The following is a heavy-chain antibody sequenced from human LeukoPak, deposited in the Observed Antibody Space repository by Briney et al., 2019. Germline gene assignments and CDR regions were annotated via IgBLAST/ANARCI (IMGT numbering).Heavy chain of an antibody. CDR2: INHSGST. CDR3: ALRPYIVATPFDY. Sequence: PSETLSLTCTVSGGSISSGGYYWSWIRQPPGKGLEWIGEINHSGSTNYNPSLKSRVTISVDTSKNQFSLKLSSVTAADTAVYYCALRPYIVATPFDYWGQGTLVTVSS. J-gene: IGHJ4*02. V-gene: IGHV4-39*07. D-gene: IGHD5-12*01. CDR1: GGSISSGGYY.